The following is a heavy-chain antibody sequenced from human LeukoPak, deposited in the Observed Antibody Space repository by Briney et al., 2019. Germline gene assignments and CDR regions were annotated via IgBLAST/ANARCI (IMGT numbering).Heavy chain of an antibody. J-gene: IGHJ4*02. CDR3: ARGDYYFDY. D-gene: IGHD2-21*02. CDR1: GFTFSSYG. CDR2: ISSSGSTI. V-gene: IGHV3-48*04. Sequence: GRSLRLSCAASGFTFSSYGMHWVRQAPGKGLEWVSYISSSGSTIYYADSVKGRFTISRDNAKNSLYLQMNSLRAEDTAVYYCARGDYYFDYWGQGTLVTVSS.